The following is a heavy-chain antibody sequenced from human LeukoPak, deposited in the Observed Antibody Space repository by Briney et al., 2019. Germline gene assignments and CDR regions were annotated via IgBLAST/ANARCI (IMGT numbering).Heavy chain of an antibody. Sequence: ASVKVSCKASGYTFTSYAMNWVRQAPGQGLEWMGWINTNTGNPTYAQGFTGRFVFSLDTSVSTAYLQISSLKAEDTAVYYCARDKALYYYDSSGYHQGYFDLWGRGTLVTVSS. CDR1: GYTFTSYA. CDR2: INTNTGNP. CDR3: ARDKALYYYDSSGYHQGYFDL. D-gene: IGHD3-22*01. J-gene: IGHJ2*01. V-gene: IGHV7-4-1*02.